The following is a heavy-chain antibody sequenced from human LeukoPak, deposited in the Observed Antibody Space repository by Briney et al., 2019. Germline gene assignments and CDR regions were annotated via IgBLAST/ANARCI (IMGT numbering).Heavy chain of an antibody. CDR2: INPNSGGT. Sequence: GSVKVSCKASGYTFTGYYMHWVRQAPGQGLEWMGWINPNSGGTNYAQKFRGRVTITRDTSISTAYMELTRLTSDDTAICYCARGPYYYDSGGYCDYWGQGTLVTVSS. J-gene: IGHJ4*02. D-gene: IGHD3-22*01. CDR1: GYTFTGYY. V-gene: IGHV1-2*02. CDR3: ARGPYYYDSGGYCDY.